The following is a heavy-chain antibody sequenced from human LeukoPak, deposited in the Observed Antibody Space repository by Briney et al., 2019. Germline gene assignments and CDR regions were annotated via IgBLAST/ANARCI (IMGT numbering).Heavy chain of an antibody. CDR3: ARDRYGDAFDI. J-gene: IGHJ3*02. Sequence: SSETLSLTCTVSGGSISSYYWSWIRQPPGKGLERIGYIYYSGSTNYNPSLKSRVTISVDTSKNQFSLKLSSVTAADTAVYYCARDRYGDAFDIWGQGTMVTVSS. CDR1: GGSISSYY. CDR2: IYYSGST. V-gene: IGHV4-59*01. D-gene: IGHD4-17*01.